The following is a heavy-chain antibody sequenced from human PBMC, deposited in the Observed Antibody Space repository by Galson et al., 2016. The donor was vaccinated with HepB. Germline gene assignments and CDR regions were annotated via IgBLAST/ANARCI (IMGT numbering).Heavy chain of an antibody. D-gene: IGHD1-26*01. J-gene: IGHJ5*02. V-gene: IGHV1-18*01. CDR2: ISAYSGDT. Sequence: SVKVSCKASGYMFSSYGISWVRQAPGQGLELMGWISAYSGDTDSEQKFHDRVTMTTDTSASTAYMELRSLKFEDTAVYYCARILVAAGNNWFDPWGQGTLVTVSS. CDR3: ARILVAAGNNWFDP. CDR1: GYMFSSYG.